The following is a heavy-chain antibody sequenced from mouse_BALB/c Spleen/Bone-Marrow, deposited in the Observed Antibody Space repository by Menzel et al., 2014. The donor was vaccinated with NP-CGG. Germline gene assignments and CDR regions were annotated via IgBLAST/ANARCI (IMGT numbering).Heavy chain of an antibody. D-gene: IGHD6-2*01. Sequence: VKMKQSGPALVNHCSSSKRACKTHRYTVTEYTMHWGKQSHGKSLEWIGGINPNNGGTSYNKKFKGKATLTVDKSSSTAYMELRSLTSEDSAVYYCARISPWGFAYWGQGTLVTVS. CDR1: RYTVTEYT. CDR2: INPNNGGT. V-gene: IGHV1-18*01. CDR3: ARISPWGFAY. J-gene: IGHJ3*01.